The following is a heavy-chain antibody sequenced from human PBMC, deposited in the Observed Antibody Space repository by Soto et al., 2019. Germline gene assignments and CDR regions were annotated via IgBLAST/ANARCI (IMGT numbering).Heavy chain of an antibody. Sequence: QVQLVESGGGVVQPGRSLRLSCAASGFTFSSYAMHWVRQAPGKGLEWVAVISYDGSNKYYADSVKGRFTISRDNSKNTLYLQMNSLRAEDTAVYYCARDCARYSSSWPGGMDVWGQGTTVTVSS. V-gene: IGHV3-30*14. CDR3: ARDCARYSSSWPGGMDV. CDR1: GFTFSSYA. D-gene: IGHD6-13*01. J-gene: IGHJ6*02. CDR2: ISYDGSNK.